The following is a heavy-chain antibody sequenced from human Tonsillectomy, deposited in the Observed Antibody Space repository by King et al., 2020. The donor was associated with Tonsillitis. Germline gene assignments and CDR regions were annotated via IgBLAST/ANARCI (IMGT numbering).Heavy chain of an antibody. D-gene: IGHD2-2*01. CDR3: ASASEHCSSTSCYRLFDY. J-gene: IGHJ4*02. CDR2: IYYSGST. CDR1: GGSISSGGYY. V-gene: IGHV4-31*03. Sequence: QLQESGPGLVKPSQTLSLTCTVSGGSISSGGYYWSWIRQHPGKGLEWIGYIYYSGSTYYNPSLKSRVTISVNTSKNQFSLKLSPVTAADTAVYYWASASEHCSSTSCYRLFDYWGQGTLVTVSS.